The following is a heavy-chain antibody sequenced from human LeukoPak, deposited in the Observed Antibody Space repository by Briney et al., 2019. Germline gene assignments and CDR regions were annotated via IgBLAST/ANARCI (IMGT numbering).Heavy chain of an antibody. CDR2: IYESGNT. CDR1: GFTFSSYW. V-gene: IGHV4-59*12. CDR3: ARDSGRHLGYDWIY. J-gene: IGHJ4*02. Sequence: GSLRLSCAASGFTFSSYWMHWVRQAPGKGLEWIGSIYESGNTYYNPSLKTRVTISGDTSKNQFSLRLSSATAADTAVYYCARDSGRHLGYDWIYWGQGTLVTVSS. D-gene: IGHD5-12*01.